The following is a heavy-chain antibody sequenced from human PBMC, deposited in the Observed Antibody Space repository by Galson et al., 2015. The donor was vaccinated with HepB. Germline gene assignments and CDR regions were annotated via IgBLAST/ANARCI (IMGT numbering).Heavy chain of an antibody. CDR3: AKARLIVGGGMWFDS. J-gene: IGHJ5*01. Sequence: SLRLSCAASGFTFSSYGMIWVRQAPGKGLEWVSYISGSGHRTYYADSVKGRFPISRDNSKNTLYLQMNSLRAEDTAVYYCAKARLIVGGGMWFDSWGQGTLVTVSS. CDR2: ISGSGHRT. V-gene: IGHV3-23*01. D-gene: IGHD1-26*01. CDR1: GFTFSSYG.